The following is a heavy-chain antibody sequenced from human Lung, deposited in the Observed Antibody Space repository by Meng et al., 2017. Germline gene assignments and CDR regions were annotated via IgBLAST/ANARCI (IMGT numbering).Heavy chain of an antibody. V-gene: IGHV4-4*02. CDR3: ARNGAYCLHS. CDR2: ISHSGNT. CDR1: GGSISSGNW. J-gene: IGHJ4*02. D-gene: IGHD4-17*01. Sequence: QVQRQEPAQRLVKPSETLSLPCAVSGGSISSGNWWSWVRQPPGKGLEWIGEISHSGNTNYSPSFRGRVTMSVGRSRDQFSLELNSVTAADTAVYFCARNGAYCLHSWGQGTLVTVSS.